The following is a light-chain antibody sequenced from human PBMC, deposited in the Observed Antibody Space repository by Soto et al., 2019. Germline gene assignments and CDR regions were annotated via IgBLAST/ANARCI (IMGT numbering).Light chain of an antibody. CDR2: DAS. J-gene: IGKJ2*01. CDR1: QSVSSY. V-gene: IGKV3-11*01. CDR3: QQRSNWPPYT. Sequence: DIVLTQSPATLSLSPGERATLSCRASQSVSSYVAWYQQKPGQAPRLLIYDASNRATGIPARFSGSGSGTDFTLTISSLEPEDVAVYYCQQRSNWPPYTFGQGTKLEIK.